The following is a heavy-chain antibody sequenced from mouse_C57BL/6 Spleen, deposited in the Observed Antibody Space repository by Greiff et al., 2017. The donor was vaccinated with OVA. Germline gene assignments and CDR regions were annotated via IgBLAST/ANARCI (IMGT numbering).Heavy chain of an antibody. CDR2: INPSTGGT. J-gene: IGHJ3*01. V-gene: IGHV1-42*01. Sequence: QLQQSGPELVKPGASVKISCKASGYSFTGYYMNWVKQSPEKSLEWIGEINPSTGGTTYNQKFKAKATLTVDKSSSTAYMQLKSLTSEDSAVYYCASYSNYRAWFAYWGQGTLVTVSA. CDR3: ASYSNYRAWFAY. CDR1: GYSFTGYY. D-gene: IGHD2-5*01.